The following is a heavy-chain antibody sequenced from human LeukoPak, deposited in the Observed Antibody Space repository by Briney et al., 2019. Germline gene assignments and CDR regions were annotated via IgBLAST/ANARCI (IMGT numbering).Heavy chain of an antibody. D-gene: IGHD6-6*01. CDR1: GLSFSSYT. J-gene: IGHJ4*02. V-gene: IGHV3-23*01. Sequence: GGSLRLSCVASGLSFSSYTMSWVRQAPGKGLEWVSDISGSGGSTYYVDSVKGRFTISRDNSKNTMYLQMNSLRDEDTAVYYCAKGIEARQVSDYWGQGTLVTVSS. CDR3: AKGIEARQVSDY. CDR2: ISGSGGST.